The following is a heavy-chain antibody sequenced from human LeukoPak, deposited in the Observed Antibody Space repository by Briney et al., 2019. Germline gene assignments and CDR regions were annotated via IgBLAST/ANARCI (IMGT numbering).Heavy chain of an antibody. CDR3: ARDIWSSALDAFDI. V-gene: IGHV3-7*01. CDR2: IKQDGSEK. J-gene: IGHJ3*02. D-gene: IGHD3-3*01. Sequence: PGGSLRLSCAASGFTFDDYGMSWVRQAPGKGLEWVANIKQDGSEKYYVDSVKGRFTISRDNAKNSLYLQMNSLRAEDTAVYYCARDIWSSALDAFDIWGQGTMVTVSS. CDR1: GFTFDDYG.